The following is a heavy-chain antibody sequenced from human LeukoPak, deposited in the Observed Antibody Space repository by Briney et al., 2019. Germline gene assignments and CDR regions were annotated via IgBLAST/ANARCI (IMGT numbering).Heavy chain of an antibody. CDR3: ASGGFDP. Sequence: GGSLRLSCAASGFVFGSYGMHWVRQAPGKGLEWVAFIRYDERNKYYADSVRGRFTISRDNSKNTLYLQMNSLRAEDTAVYYCASGGFDPWGQGTLVTVSS. J-gene: IGHJ5*02. V-gene: IGHV3-30*02. D-gene: IGHD3-3*01. CDR2: IRYDERNK. CDR1: GFVFGSYG.